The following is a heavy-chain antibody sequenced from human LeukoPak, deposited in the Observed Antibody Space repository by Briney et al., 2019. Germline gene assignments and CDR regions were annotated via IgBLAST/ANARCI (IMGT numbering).Heavy chain of an antibody. Sequence: ASVKVSCKASGYTFTSYYMHWVRQAPGQGLEWMGIINPSGGSTSYAQKFQGRVTMTRDTSTSTVYMELSSLRSEDTAVYYCARASSKVAVAGTSWFDPWGQGTLVTVSS. D-gene: IGHD6-19*01. CDR1: GYTFTSYY. J-gene: IGHJ5*02. CDR2: INPSGGST. CDR3: ARASSKVAVAGTSWFDP. V-gene: IGHV1-46*01.